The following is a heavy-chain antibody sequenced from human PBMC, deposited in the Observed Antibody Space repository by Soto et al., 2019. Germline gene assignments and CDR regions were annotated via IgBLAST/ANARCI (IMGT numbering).Heavy chain of an antibody. Sequence: PGGSLRLSCAASGFNFSSYSMNWVRQAPGKGLEWVSSISSSSSYIYYADSLKDRFIISRDTARNSLYLQMNSLRAEDTALYYCARDLGGGNYYPFYYGMDVWGHGTTVTVSS. CDR3: ARDLGGGNYYPFYYGMDV. J-gene: IGHJ6*02. V-gene: IGHV3-21*01. CDR2: ISSSSSYI. CDR1: GFNFSSYS. D-gene: IGHD3-16*01.